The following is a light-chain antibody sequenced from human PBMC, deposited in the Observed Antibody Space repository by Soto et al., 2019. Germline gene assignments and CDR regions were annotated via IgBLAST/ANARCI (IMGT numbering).Light chain of an antibody. CDR3: QQYHTYWT. V-gene: IGKV1-5*03. CDR1: QTISSW. J-gene: IGKJ1*01. CDR2: KAS. Sequence: MTQSPSTLSGSVGDRVTIACRASQTISSWLAWYQQKPGKAPKLLISKASSLEAGVPSRFSGSGSGTEFTLTISSLQPDDFAIYFCQQYHTYWTFGQGSMVDVK.